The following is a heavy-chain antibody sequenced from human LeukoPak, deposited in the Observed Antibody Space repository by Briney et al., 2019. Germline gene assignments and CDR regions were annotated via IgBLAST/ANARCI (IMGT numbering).Heavy chain of an antibody. CDR3: ARVGGPGHSSGWYGY. V-gene: IGHV1-2*02. D-gene: IGHD6-19*01. CDR1: GYTFTGYY. J-gene: IGHJ4*02. CDR2: INPNSGGT. Sequence: ASVKVSCKASGYTFTGYYMHWVRQAPGQGLEWMGWINPNSGGTNYAQKFQGRVTMTRDTSISTAYMELSRLRFDDTAVYYCARVGGPGHSSGWYGYWGQGTLVTVSS.